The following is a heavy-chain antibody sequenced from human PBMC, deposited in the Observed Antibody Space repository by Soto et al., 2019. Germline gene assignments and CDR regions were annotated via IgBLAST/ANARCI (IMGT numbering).Heavy chain of an antibody. J-gene: IGHJ4*02. Sequence: ASVKVSCKASGYIFTGYYMHWVRQAPGQGLEWMGWINPNSGDTNYTQKFQGWVTMTRDTSVSTAYMELSRLRSDDTAVYYCATSRISIAVAGETEYYFDYWGQGTLVTVSS. CDR3: ATSRISIAVAGETEYYFDY. D-gene: IGHD6-19*01. V-gene: IGHV1-2*04. CDR1: GYIFTGYY. CDR2: INPNSGDT.